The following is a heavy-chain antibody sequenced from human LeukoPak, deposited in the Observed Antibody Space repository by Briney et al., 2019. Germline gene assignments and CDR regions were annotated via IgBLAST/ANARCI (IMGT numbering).Heavy chain of an antibody. J-gene: IGHJ5*02. CDR2: IYYSGST. D-gene: IGHD2-2*01. V-gene: IGHV4-30-4*08. CDR3: ARDPGPYCSSTSCYFGNWFDP. CDR1: GGSISSGDYY. Sequence: SETLSLTCTVSGGSISSGDYYWSWIRQPPGLGLEWIGYIYYSGSTYYNPSIKSRVTISVDTSKNQFSLKLSSVTAADTAVYYCARDPGPYCSSTSCYFGNWFDPWGQGTLVTVSS.